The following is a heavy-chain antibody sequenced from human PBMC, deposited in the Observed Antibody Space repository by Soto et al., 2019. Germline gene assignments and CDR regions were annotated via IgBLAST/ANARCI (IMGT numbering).Heavy chain of an antibody. CDR1: GGSISSSSYS. Sequence: PSETLSLTCTVSGGSISSSSYSWGWIRQPPGKGLEWIGYIYHSVSTYYNSSLKSRVTISVDRSKNQFSLRLSSVTAADTAVYYCARVPDYWGQGTLVTVSS. CDR3: ARVPDY. V-gene: IGHV4-30-2*01. CDR2: IYHSVST. J-gene: IGHJ4*02.